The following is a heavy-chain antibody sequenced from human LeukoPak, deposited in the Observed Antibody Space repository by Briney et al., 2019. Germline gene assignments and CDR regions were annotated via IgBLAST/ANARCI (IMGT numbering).Heavy chain of an antibody. V-gene: IGHV1-69*01. CDR2: IIPIFGTA. D-gene: IGHD6-19*01. CDR3: ARDWVSHGWPDAFDI. CDR1: GGTFSSYA. J-gene: IGHJ3*02. Sequence: GASVKVSCKASGGTFSSYAISWVRQAPGQGLEWMGGIIPIFGTANYTQKFQGRVTITADESTSTAYMELSSLRSEDTAVYYCARDWVSHGWPDAFDIWGQGTMVTVSS.